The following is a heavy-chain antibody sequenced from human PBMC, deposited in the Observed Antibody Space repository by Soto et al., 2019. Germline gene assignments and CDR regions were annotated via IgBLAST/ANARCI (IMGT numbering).Heavy chain of an antibody. Sequence: SVKVSGKASGGTFSSYAISWVRQAPGQGLEWMGGIIPIFGTANYAQKFQGRVTITADESTSTAYMELSSLRSEDTAVYYCARVATGTTFLDYRGQGTLVTVSS. CDR3: ARVATGTTFLDY. D-gene: IGHD1-1*01. V-gene: IGHV1-69*13. J-gene: IGHJ4*02. CDR1: GGTFSSYA. CDR2: IIPIFGTA.